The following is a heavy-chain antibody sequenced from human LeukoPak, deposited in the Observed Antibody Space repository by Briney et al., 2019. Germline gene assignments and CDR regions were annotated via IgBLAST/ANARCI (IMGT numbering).Heavy chain of an antibody. D-gene: IGHD3-10*01. CDR1: GYTFTSYD. CDR3: ARGTVLLWFGELLGWFDP. Sequence: ASVKVSCKASGYTFTSYDINWVRQATGQGLEWMGWLNPISGNTGYAQKFQGRVTMTRNTSISTAYMELSSLRSEDTAVYYCARGTVLLWFGELLGWFDPWGQGTLVTVSS. V-gene: IGHV1-8*01. CDR2: LNPISGNT. J-gene: IGHJ5*02.